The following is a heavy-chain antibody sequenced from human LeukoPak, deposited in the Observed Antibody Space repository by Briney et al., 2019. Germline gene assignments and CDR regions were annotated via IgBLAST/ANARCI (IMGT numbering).Heavy chain of an antibody. J-gene: IGHJ5*02. CDR2: IYPGDSDT. D-gene: IGHD6-13*01. CDR1: GYSLTSYW. Sequence: GESLKISCQGSGYSLTSYWIGWVRQMPGKGLERMGNIYPGDSDTRYSPSFKGQVTISADKSISTAYLQWSSLKASDTAMYYCARREAAAGTWWFDPWGQGTLVTVSS. V-gene: IGHV5-51*01. CDR3: ARREAAAGTWWFDP.